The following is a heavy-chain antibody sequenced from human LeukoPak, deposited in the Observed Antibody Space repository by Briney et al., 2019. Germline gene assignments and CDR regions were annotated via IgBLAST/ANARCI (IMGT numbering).Heavy chain of an antibody. CDR1: GGSFSGYY. J-gene: IGHJ4*02. CDR2: VNHSGST. D-gene: IGHD5-24*01. Sequence: SETLSLTCAVYGGSFSGYYWSWIRQPPGKGLEWIGEVNHSGSTNYNPSLKSRVTISVDTSKSQFSLNLSSVTAADTAVYYCARGNGWLQSLRYFDYWGQGTLVTVSS. CDR3: ARGNGWLQSLRYFDY. V-gene: IGHV4-34*01.